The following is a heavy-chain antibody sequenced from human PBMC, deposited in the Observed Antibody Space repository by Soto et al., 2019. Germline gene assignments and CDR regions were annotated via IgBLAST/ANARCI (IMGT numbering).Heavy chain of an antibody. D-gene: IGHD3-10*01. J-gene: IGHJ4*02. Sequence: GASVKVSCKASGGTFSSYTISWVRQAPGQGLEWMGRIIPILGIANYAQKFQGRVTITADKSTSTAYTELSSLRSEDTAVYYCACYGSGSYYAYWGQGTLVTVSS. V-gene: IGHV1-69*02. CDR3: ACYGSGSYYAY. CDR1: GGTFSSYT. CDR2: IIPILGIA.